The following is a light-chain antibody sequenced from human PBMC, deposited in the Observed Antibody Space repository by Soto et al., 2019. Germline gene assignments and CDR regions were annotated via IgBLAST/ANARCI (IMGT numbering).Light chain of an antibody. CDR1: SSNIGNNY. Sequence: QSVLTQPPSASGTPGQRVTISCSGSSSNIGNNYVSWYQQLPGTAPKLLIYRNNQRPSGVPDRFSGSKSGTSAALAISGRRSEDEADYYCAAWDDSLSGVVFGGGTKLTVL. V-gene: IGLV1-47*01. CDR3: AAWDDSLSGVV. CDR2: RNN. J-gene: IGLJ2*01.